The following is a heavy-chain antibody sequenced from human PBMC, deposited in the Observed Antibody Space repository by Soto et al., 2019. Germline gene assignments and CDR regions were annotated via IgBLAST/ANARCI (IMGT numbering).Heavy chain of an antibody. V-gene: IGHV3-33*01. CDR2: IWYDGSNK. CDR3: ARDLNDYVWGSYRYFDY. CDR1: GFTFSSYG. Sequence: QVQLVESGGGVVQPGRSLRLSCAAPGFTFSSYGMHWVRQAPGKGLEWVAVIWYDGSNKYYADSVKGRFTISRDNSKNTLYLQMNSLRAEDTAVYYCARDLNDYVWGSYRYFDYWGQGTLVTVSS. D-gene: IGHD3-16*02. J-gene: IGHJ4*02.